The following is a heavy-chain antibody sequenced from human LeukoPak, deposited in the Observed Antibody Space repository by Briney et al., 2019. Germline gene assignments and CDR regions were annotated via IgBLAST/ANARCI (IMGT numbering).Heavy chain of an antibody. V-gene: IGHV4-59*12. CDR3: ARALGPV. CDR2: IYYSGST. Sequence: SETLSLTCTVSGGSISNYYWSWIRQPPGKGLEWIGYIYYSGSTKYNPSLKSRVTISVDTSKNQFSLKLSSVTAADTAVYYCARALGPVWGQGTLVTVSS. CDR1: GGSISNYY. J-gene: IGHJ4*02. D-gene: IGHD7-27*01.